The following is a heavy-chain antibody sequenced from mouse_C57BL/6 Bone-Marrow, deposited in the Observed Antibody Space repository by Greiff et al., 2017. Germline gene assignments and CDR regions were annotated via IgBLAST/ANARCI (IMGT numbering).Heavy chain of an antibody. CDR3: AIWLLHAMDY. J-gene: IGHJ4*01. Sequence: VQLQQSGPGLVKPSQSLSLTCSVTGYSITSGYYWNWIRQFPGNKLEWMGYISYDGSNNYNPSLKNRISITRDTSKNQFFLKLNSVTTEDTATYYCAIWLLHAMDYWGQGTSVTVSS. D-gene: IGHD2-2*01. V-gene: IGHV3-6*01. CDR1: GYSITSGYY. CDR2: ISYDGSN.